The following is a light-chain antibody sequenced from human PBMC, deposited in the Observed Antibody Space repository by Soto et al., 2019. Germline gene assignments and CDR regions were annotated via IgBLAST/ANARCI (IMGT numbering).Light chain of an antibody. CDR2: GIS. CDR1: QTLLDSDDGNTY. CDR3: MQRKELPWT. V-gene: IGKV2-40*01. J-gene: IGKJ1*01. Sequence: DIVMTQTPLSLPVSPGEPASISCRSSQTLLDSDDGNTYLDWYLQKPGQSPQLLIYGISSRASGVPDRFSGSGSGTDFTLRITRVEAGDVGVFYCMQRKELPWTFGQGTKVEIK.